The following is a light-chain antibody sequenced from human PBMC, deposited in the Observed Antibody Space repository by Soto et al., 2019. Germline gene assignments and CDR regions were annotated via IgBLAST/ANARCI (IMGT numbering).Light chain of an antibody. CDR3: QQYNSYSRT. CDR2: KAS. J-gene: IGKJ1*01. V-gene: IGKV1-5*03. CDR1: QSISSW. Sequence: DIQMTQSPSILSASVGDRVTITCRASQSISSWSAWYQQKPGKAPKVLIYKASSLESGVPSRFSGSGSGTEFTLTISSLQPDDFATYYCQQYNSYSRTFGQGTKVEIK.